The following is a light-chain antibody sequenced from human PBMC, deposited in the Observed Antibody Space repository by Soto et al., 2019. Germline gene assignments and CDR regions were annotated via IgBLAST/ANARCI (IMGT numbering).Light chain of an antibody. Sequence: DIQMTQSPSSLSASVGDRVTITCQASHDISNNLNWYQQKPGKAPKVLIYDASNLETGVPSRFSGSRSGTDFTFTISSLQAEDIETYYSQQFYDFPYTFCQGTKLEMK. J-gene: IGKJ2*01. V-gene: IGKV1-33*01. CDR2: DAS. CDR3: QQFYDFPYT. CDR1: HDISNN.